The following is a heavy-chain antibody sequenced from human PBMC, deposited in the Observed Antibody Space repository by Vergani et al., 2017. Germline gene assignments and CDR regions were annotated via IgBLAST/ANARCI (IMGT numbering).Heavy chain of an antibody. CDR1: GGPLSGYY. Sequence: QVQLQQWGAGLLKPSETLSLTCAVYGGPLSGYYWSWIRQPPGKELEWIGEISESGSTNYNPFLKSRVTISIDTSKSHFSLKLSSVTAADTAVYYCARVVMYGWFDPWGQGTLVTVSS. J-gene: IGHJ5*02. D-gene: IGHD2-8*01. V-gene: IGHV4-34*01. CDR2: ISESGST. CDR3: ARVVMYGWFDP.